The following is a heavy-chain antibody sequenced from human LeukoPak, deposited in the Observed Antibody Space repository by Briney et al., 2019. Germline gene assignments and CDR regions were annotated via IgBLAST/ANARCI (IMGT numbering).Heavy chain of an antibody. CDR2: ISGSGGGT. CDR3: TTDLGNVLYGSGSYYPDY. CDR1: GFTFSSYA. Sequence: GGSLRPSCAASGFTFSSYAMNWVRQAPGKGLEWVSAISGSGGGTYYADSVKGRFTISRDNPKNTLYLQMNSLKTEDTAVYYCTTDLGNVLYGSGSYYPDYWGQGTLVTVSS. D-gene: IGHD3-10*01. V-gene: IGHV3-23*01. J-gene: IGHJ4*02.